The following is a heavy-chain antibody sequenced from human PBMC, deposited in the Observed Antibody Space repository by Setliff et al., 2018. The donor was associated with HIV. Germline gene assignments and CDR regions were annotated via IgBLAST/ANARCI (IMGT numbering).Heavy chain of an antibody. V-gene: IGHV4-61*03. D-gene: IGHD1-1*01. Sequence: SETLSLTCIVSGGSINRNVYYWGWIRQPPGKGLEWIGYIYYSGSTNYNPSLKSRVTISVDTSKNHFSLKLRSVTAADTAVYYCAQLGMVDDFDYWGQGTLVTVSS. J-gene: IGHJ4*02. CDR2: IYYSGST. CDR3: AQLGMVDDFDY. CDR1: GGSINRNVYY.